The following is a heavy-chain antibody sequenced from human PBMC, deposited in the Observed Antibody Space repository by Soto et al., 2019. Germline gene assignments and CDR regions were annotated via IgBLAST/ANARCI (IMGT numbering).Heavy chain of an antibody. J-gene: IGHJ4*02. CDR3: ARLTSYDSSGDYCY. CDR2: ISSSSSYI. CDR1: GFTFSSYS. V-gene: IGHV3-21*01. Sequence: EVQLVESGGGLVKPGGSLRLSCAASGFTFSSYSMNWVRQAPGKGLEWVSSISSSSSYIYYADSVKARFTISRDNAKNPLYLQMNSLRAEDTVVYYCARLTSYDSSGDYCYWGQGTVVPVSS. D-gene: IGHD3-22*01.